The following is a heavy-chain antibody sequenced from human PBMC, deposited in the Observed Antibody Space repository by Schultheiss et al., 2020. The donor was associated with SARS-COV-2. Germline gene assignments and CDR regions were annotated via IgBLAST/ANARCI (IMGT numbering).Heavy chain of an antibody. V-gene: IGHV4-34*01. J-gene: IGHJ6*03. CDR3: ARYPITMMGSYYYYYMDV. CDR1: GVSFSGYF. CDR2: VNHSGNT. D-gene: IGHD3-22*01. Sequence: SETLSLTCAVYGVSFSGYFWTWIRQSPGKGLEWIGEVNHSGNTNYNPSLKSRVTISVDTSKNHFSLKVTSVSAADTAVYYCARYPITMMGSYYYYYMDVWGKGTTVTVSS.